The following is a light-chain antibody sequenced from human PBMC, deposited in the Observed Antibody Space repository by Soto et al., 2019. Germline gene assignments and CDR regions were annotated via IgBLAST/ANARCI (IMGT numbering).Light chain of an antibody. V-gene: IGLV2-23*01. CDR2: EGI. Sequence: QSALTQPASVSGSPGQSITISCTGTSSDVGNSNRVSWYKHHPGTDPKVMIYEGIKRPSGVSIRFSGSKSGNTASLTISGLQAEDEADYYCSSYAGSGTWVFGGGTKLTVL. CDR1: SSDVGNSNR. J-gene: IGLJ3*02. CDR3: SSYAGSGTWV.